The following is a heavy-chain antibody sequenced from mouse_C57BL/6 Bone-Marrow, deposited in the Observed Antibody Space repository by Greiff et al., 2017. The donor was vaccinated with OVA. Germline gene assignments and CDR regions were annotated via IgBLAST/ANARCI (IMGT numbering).Heavy chain of an antibody. CDR3: ARDPSSYGNYGYYFDY. J-gene: IGHJ2*01. CDR1: GYSIASGYY. D-gene: IGHD2-10*01. Sequence: EVKLMESGPGLVKPSQSLSLTCSVTGYSIASGYYWNWIRQFPGNKLEWMGYISYDGSNNYNPSLKNRISITRDTSKNQFFLKLNSVTTEDTATYYCARDPSSYGNYGYYFDYWGQGTTLTVSS. CDR2: ISYDGSN. V-gene: IGHV3-6*01.